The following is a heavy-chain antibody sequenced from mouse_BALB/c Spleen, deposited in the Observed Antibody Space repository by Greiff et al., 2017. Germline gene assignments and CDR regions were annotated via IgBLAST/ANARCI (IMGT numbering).Heavy chain of an antibody. J-gene: IGHJ2*01. CDR2: ISSGGSYT. V-gene: IGHV5-6-4*01. CDR1: GFTFSSYT. D-gene: IGHD2-3*01. Sequence: EVQVVESGGGLVKPGGSLKLSCAASGFTFSSYTMSWVRQTPEKRLEWVATISSGGSYTYYPDSVKGRFTISRDNAKNTLYLQMSSLKSEDTAMYYCTRDDGYLFDYWGQGTTLTVSS. CDR3: TRDDGYLFDY.